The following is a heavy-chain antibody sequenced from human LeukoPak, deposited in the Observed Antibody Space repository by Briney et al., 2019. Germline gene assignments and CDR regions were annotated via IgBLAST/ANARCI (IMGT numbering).Heavy chain of an antibody. V-gene: IGHV3-23*01. J-gene: IGHJ4*02. Sequence: GGSLRLSCAASGFTSSSYAMGWVRQAPGKGLEWISAISGSGGNTYYAASVKGRFTFSIDNSKNTLFLQMNSLRAEDTAVYYCAKGPKIPAPTYYFDYWGQGTLVTVSS. CDR2: ISGSGGNT. D-gene: IGHD2-2*01. CDR1: GFTSSSYA. CDR3: AKGPKIPAPTYYFDY.